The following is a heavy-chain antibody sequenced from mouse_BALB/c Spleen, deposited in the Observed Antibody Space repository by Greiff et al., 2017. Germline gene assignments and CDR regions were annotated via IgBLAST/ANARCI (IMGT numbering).Heavy chain of an antibody. CDR1: GFTFSSYG. V-gene: IGHV5-6*01. Sequence: EVQLVESGGDLVKPGGSLKLSCAASGFTFSSYGMSWVRQTPDKRLEWVATISSGGSYTYYPDSVKGRFTISRDNAKNTLYLQMSSLKSEDTAWYYCARLDGTGFDYWGQGTLVTVSA. CDR2: ISSGGSYT. D-gene: IGHD3-3*01. CDR3: ARLDGTGFDY. J-gene: IGHJ3*01.